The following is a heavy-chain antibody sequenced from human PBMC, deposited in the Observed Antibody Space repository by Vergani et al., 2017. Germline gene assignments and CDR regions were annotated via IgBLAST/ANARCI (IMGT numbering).Heavy chain of an antibody. J-gene: IGHJ4*02. CDR2: INPGDADT. D-gene: IGHD3-22*01. CDR3: ARLGYDDSSCYYSDD. V-gene: IGHV5-51*01. Sequence: EVQLVQSGAEVKKPGESLKISCKGSGYSFTSYWIGWVRQMPGKGLVWMGIINPGDADTRYSPSFQSQVTISANKSISNAYLPWSSLKASDTAMYYCARLGYDDSSCYYSDDWGQGTLVTVSS. CDR1: GYSFTSYW.